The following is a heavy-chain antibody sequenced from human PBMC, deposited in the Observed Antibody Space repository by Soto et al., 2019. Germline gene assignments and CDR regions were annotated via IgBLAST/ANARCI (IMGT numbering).Heavy chain of an antibody. D-gene: IGHD3-22*01. J-gene: IGHJ6*02. CDR3: AKRYYYDGSGPYGMDV. CDR2: ISASGGST. V-gene: IGHV3-23*01. Sequence: EVQLLESGGGLVQPGGSLRVSCAASGFSFSGDGMSWVRQAPGKGLEWVSAISASGGSTYYVDSVRCRFTISRDNSKNMLFLQMNSLRAEDTAVYYCAKRYYYDGSGPYGMDVWGQGTTVTVSS. CDR1: GFSFSGDG.